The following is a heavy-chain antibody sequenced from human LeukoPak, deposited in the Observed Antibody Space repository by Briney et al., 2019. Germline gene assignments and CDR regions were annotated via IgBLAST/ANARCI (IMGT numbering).Heavy chain of an antibody. V-gene: IGHV1-46*01. D-gene: IGHD4-23*01. J-gene: IGHJ3*02. Sequence: ASVKVSCKASGYTFTSYGISWVRQAPGQGLGWMGIINPSGGSTNYAQKFQGRVTMTRDTSTNSVYMELSSLRSEDTAVYYCARATWFGGNPSGAFDIWGQGTMVTVSS. CDR1: GYTFTSYG. CDR3: ARATWFGGNPSGAFDI. CDR2: INPSGGST.